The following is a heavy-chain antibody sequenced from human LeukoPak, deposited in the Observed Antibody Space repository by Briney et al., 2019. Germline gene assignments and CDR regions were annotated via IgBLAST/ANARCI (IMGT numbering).Heavy chain of an antibody. J-gene: IGHJ4*02. CDR2: MNPNSGNT. Sequence: ASVKVSCKASGYTFTSYDINWVRQATGQGLEWMGWMNPNSGNTGYAQKLQGRVTMTTDTSTSTAYMELRSLRSDDTAVYYCARGRSSGSYYNTYDYWGQGTLVTVSS. CDR3: ARGRSSGSYYNTYDY. V-gene: IGHV1-8*01. CDR1: GYTFTSYD. D-gene: IGHD3-10*01.